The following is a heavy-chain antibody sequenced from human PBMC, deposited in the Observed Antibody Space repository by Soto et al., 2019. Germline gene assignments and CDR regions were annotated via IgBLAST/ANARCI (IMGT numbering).Heavy chain of an antibody. Sequence: GPSVKVSCKASGYTFATYGITLVRQAPGQGLEWVAWISVRTGDTKYAQKLQGRVTLTTDTFTTTAYMELRGLTSDDTAIYYCARARAEYSSSFSYYFDSWGQGTLVTVSS. CDR3: ARARAEYSSSFSYYFDS. CDR1: GYTFATYG. CDR2: ISVRTGDT. J-gene: IGHJ4*02. D-gene: IGHD6-6*01. V-gene: IGHV1-18*01.